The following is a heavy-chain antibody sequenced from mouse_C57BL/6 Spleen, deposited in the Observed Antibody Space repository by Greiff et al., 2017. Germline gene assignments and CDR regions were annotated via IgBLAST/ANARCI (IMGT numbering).Heavy chain of an antibody. Sequence: VQLQQSGPELVKPGASVKLSCKASGYTFTDYNMNWVKQSNGKSLEWIGVINPSYGTTSYNQKFKGKATLTVDKSSSTAYMQLNRLTSEDSAVYYCARKEDYDYDVGFAYWGQGTLVTVSA. D-gene: IGHD2-4*01. CDR3: ARKEDYDYDVGFAY. J-gene: IGHJ3*01. CDR2: INPSYGTT. CDR1: GYTFTDYN. V-gene: IGHV1-39*01.